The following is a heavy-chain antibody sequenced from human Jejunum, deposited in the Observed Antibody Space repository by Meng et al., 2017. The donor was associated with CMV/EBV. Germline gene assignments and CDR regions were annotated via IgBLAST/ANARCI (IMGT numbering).Heavy chain of an antibody. V-gene: IGHV3-48*03. Sequence: FSHYEMNCVHQAPEDELEWVSYITYSGSTIYYADSVKGRFTISRGNAKNSLYLQMNSLRAEDTAVYYCARALGLGAVMPNYDAFDLWGQGTVVTVSS. D-gene: IGHD6-19*01. J-gene: IGHJ3*01. CDR1: FSHYE. CDR2: ITYSGSTI. CDR3: ARALGLGAVMPNYDAFDL.